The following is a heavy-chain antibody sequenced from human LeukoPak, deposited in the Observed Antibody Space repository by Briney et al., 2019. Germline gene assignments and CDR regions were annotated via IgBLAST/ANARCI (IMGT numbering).Heavy chain of an antibody. Sequence: GGSLRLSCTASGFFFSGHWMHWARQLPGKGLVWVSRISPTGSTTSYADSVKGRFTVSRDNAKNTLYLQVNNLRAEDTAVYYCARGPNSNWSGLDFWGQGTLLTVSS. CDR2: ISPTGSTT. CDR3: ARGPNSNWSGLDF. J-gene: IGHJ4*02. D-gene: IGHD6-6*01. V-gene: IGHV3-74*01. CDR1: GFFFSGHW.